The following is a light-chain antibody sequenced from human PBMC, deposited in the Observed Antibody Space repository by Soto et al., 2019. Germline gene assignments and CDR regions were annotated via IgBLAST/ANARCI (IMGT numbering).Light chain of an antibody. CDR1: SSDVGAYNY. CDR2: DVS. J-gene: IGLJ2*01. CDR3: RSYTRSSTLVV. V-gene: IGLV2-14*03. Sequence: QSALTQPASVSGSPGQSITISCTGTSSDVGAYNYVSWYQQHPGKAPKLLIYDVSTRPSGVSNRFSGSKSGNTASLTISGLQAEDDADYYCRSYTRSSTLVVFGGGTKLTV.